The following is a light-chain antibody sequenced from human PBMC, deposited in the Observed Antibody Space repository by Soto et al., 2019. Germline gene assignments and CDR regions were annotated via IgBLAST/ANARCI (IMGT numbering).Light chain of an antibody. CDR2: DAS. Sequence: EIVLTQSPGTLSLSPGERATLSCRASQSVGSNLAWYQQRPGQPPRLLIYDASTRATDIPARFSGGGSGTEFTLTISSLQSEDFAVYYCQQYNNWPYTFGQGTKLQIK. V-gene: IGKV3-15*01. J-gene: IGKJ2*01. CDR1: QSVGSN. CDR3: QQYNNWPYT.